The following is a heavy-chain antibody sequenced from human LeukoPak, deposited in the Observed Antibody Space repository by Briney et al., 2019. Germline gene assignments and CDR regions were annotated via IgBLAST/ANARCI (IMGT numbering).Heavy chain of an antibody. CDR3: AKHSKPGASPYYFDY. Sequence: SETLSLTCTVSGGSISSSYYYWGWIRQPPGRGLEWIGTISYSGSAYYSPSLKSRVTISADTSKNEFSLEVNSVTAADTAVYYCAKHSKPGASPYYFDYGAREPWSPSPQ. D-gene: IGHD3-10*01. CDR1: GGSISSSYYY. J-gene: IGHJ4*02. V-gene: IGHV4-39*01. CDR2: ISYSGSA.